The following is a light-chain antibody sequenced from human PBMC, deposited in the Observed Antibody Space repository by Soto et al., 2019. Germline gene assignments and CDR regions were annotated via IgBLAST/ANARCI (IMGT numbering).Light chain of an antibody. J-gene: IGKJ1*01. CDR1: QTVNSDY. Sequence: EIVLTQSPGTLSLSPGDTATISCRASQTVNSDYLAWFQQRPGQAPRLLIFATSRRATDIPDRFSGSGSGTDFTLAIRRLEPEDFAVYYCHQFGYSPRTFGQGTKVE. CDR3: HQFGYSPRT. V-gene: IGKV3-20*01. CDR2: ATS.